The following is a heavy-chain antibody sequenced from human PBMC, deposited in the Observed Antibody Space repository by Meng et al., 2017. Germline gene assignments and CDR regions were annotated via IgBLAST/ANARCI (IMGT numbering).Heavy chain of an antibody. CDR1: GFTFSSYW. J-gene: IGHJ4*02. CDR3: ARGEYHFESSGYYTH. D-gene: IGHD3-22*01. V-gene: IGHV3-74*01. Sequence: GESLKISCAASGFTFSSYWMHWVRQAPGKGLVWVSRINNDGSDTAYADSVKGRFTISRDNAKNTQFLQMNSLRAEDTAVYYCARGEYHFESSGYYTHWGQGTLVTVSS. CDR2: INNDGSDT.